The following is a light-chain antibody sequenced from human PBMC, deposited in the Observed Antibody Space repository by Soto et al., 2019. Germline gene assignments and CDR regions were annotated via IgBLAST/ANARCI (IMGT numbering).Light chain of an antibody. CDR2: GAS. CDR3: QQYNNWFSIP. V-gene: IGKV3-15*01. J-gene: IGKJ5*01. CDR1: QSVSGN. Sequence: EIVMTQSPATLSVSPGERATLSCRASQSVSGNLAWYQQKPGQAPRLLIYGASTRANGIPARFSGRGSGTEFTLTISSLQSEDFAVYYCQQYNNWFSIPFGGGTRLEI.